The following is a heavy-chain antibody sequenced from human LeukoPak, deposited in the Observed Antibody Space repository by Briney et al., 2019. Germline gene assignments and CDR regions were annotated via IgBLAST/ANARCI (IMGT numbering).Heavy chain of an antibody. D-gene: IGHD3-10*01. CDR2: INPNSGAT. V-gene: IGHV1-2*02. CDR1: GYTFTGYY. J-gene: IGHJ4*02. CDR3: ARDPRGSYYSDY. Sequence: ASVKVSCKASGYTFTGYYLHWVRQAPGQGLEWMGSINPNSGATNYAQRFQGRVTMTRDTSITTAYMELSRLRFDDTAVYYCARDPRGSYYSDYWGRGSLVTVSS.